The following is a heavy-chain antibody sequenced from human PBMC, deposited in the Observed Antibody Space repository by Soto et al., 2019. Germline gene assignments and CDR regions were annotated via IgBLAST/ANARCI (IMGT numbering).Heavy chain of an antibody. Sequence: GGSLRLSCAASGFTFSSYAMHWVRQAPGKGLEYVSAISSNGGSTYYANSVKGRFTISRDNSKNTVHLQISILRPEDTAVYYCAKESMPEHYGDTLFDYWGQGTRVTVSS. CDR2: ISSNGGST. V-gene: IGHV3-64*01. D-gene: IGHD4-17*01. CDR3: AKESMPEHYGDTLFDY. CDR1: GFTFSSYA. J-gene: IGHJ4*02.